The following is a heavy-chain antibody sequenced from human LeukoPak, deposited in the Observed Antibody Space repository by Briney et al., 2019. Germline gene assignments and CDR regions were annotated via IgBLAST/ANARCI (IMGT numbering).Heavy chain of an antibody. D-gene: IGHD3-22*01. Sequence: ASVKVSCKASGYTFTSYDINWVRQATGQGLEWMGWMNPNSGDTGYAQKFQGRVTITRNTSISTAYMELSSLRSEDTAVYYCARVAKVITLTNGWYFDLWGRGTLVTVSS. J-gene: IGHJ2*01. CDR3: ARVAKVITLTNGWYFDL. V-gene: IGHV1-8*03. CDR1: GYTFTSYD. CDR2: MNPNSGDT.